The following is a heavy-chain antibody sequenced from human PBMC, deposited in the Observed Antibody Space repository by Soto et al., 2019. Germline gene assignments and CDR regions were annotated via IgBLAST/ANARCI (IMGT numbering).Heavy chain of an antibody. J-gene: IGHJ6*02. CDR3: ARVGYYYYYGMDV. CDR1: GGSISSGGYY. V-gene: IGHV4-31*03. D-gene: IGHD3-16*01. CDR2: IYHSGST. Sequence: SETLSLTCTVSGGSISSGGYYCSWIRQHPGKGLEWIGYIYHSGSTYYNPSLKSRVTISVDTSKNQFSLKLSSVTAADTAVYYCARVGYYYYYGMDVWGQGTTVTVSS.